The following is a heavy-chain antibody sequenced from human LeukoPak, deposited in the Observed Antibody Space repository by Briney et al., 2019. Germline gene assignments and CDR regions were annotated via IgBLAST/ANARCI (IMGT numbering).Heavy chain of an antibody. CDR1: GFTFSDYA. V-gene: IGHV3-30*04. CDR3: TLTTLAVVYYSYY. Sequence: GGSLRLSCSASGFTFSDYAMHWVRQAPGKGLEWVAVISSDGTNKYYAESVRGRFTISRDNSANTLYLYMNSLTGADTSVYYYTLTTLAVVYYSYYWGQGTLVTVSS. CDR2: ISSDGTNK. J-gene: IGHJ4*02. D-gene: IGHD1/OR15-1a*01.